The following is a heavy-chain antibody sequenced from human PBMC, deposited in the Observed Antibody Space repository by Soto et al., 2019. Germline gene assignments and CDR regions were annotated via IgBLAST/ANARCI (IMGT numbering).Heavy chain of an antibody. CDR2: IYYSGST. CDR3: ARRVATTYMDV. CDR1: GGSISSSSYY. Sequence: PSETLSLTCTVSGGSISSSSYYWGWLRQPPGKGLEWIGSIYYSGSTYYNPSLKSRVTISVDTSKNQFSLKLSSVTAADTAVYYCARRVATTYMDVWGKGTTVTVSS. J-gene: IGHJ6*03. D-gene: IGHD5-12*01. V-gene: IGHV4-39*01.